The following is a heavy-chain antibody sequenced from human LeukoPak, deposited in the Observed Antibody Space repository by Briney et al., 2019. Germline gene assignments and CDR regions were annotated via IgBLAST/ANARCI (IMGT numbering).Heavy chain of an antibody. CDR2: IHYSGST. V-gene: IGHV4-39*01. D-gene: IGHD2-2*02. CDR1: GASINSSTYY. CDR3: ARPLKAHAAIVGAFDV. Sequence: PSETLSLTCTVSGASINSSTYYWGWIRQPPGKELEWIGSIHYSGSTYYNPSVRSRVAISVDTSKNQFSLKLTSVTASDTAVYYCARPLKAHAAIVGAFDVWGQGTMVTVSS. J-gene: IGHJ3*01.